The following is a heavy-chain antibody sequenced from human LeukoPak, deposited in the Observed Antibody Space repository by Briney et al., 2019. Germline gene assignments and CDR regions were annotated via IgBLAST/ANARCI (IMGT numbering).Heavy chain of an antibody. CDR3: ARHDWRF. CDR1: GGSISNSIYY. V-gene: IGHV4-39*01. Sequence: SETLSLTCAVSGGSISNSIYYWAWLRQPPGKGLEWIGSIYSSGSTYYNPSLKRRVTISVDTSKNHFSLKLSSVTAADTAVYYCARHDWRFWGQGTLATVSS. D-gene: IGHD3-9*01. CDR2: IYSSGST. J-gene: IGHJ4*02.